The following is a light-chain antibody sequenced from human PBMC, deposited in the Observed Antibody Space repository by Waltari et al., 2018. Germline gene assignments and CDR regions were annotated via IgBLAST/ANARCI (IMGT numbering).Light chain of an antibody. CDR1: QTVSDNY. J-gene: IGKJ4*01. CDR3: QQYSTLPIT. CDR2: HAS. Sequence: IVLPQSPGTLSLSPGEGVTLSCRASQTVSDNYLAWYQQRPGQAPRLLIYHASSRATDIPDRFSGSGSGTDFTLTIYRLEPEDSAMYYCQQYSTLPITFGGGTRVEI. V-gene: IGKV3-20*01.